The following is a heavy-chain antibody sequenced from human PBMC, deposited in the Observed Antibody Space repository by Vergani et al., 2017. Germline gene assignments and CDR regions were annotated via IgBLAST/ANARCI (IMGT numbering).Heavy chain of an antibody. J-gene: IGHJ6*03. CDR3: VRARVCGGGRCTPNMDV. CDR1: GFTFSDHY. Sequence: EVQLLESGGGLVQPGGPLRSSCAPLGFTFSDHYFDWFRQPPGKGVEWVGRTRNKANSYTTEYAASVKGRFIVSRDPSESSLYLQMNSLQTEDAAVYYCVRARVCGGGRCTPNMDVWGKGTTVTVSS. CDR2: TRNKANSYTT. V-gene: IGHV3-72*01. D-gene: IGHD2-15*01.